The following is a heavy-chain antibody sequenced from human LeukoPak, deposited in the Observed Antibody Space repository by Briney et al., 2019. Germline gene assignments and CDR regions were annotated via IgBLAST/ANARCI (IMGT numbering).Heavy chain of an antibody. CDR3: ARELRYFDWLPHDDAFDI. D-gene: IGHD3-9*01. Sequence: PGGSLRLSCAASGFTFSSCAMHWVRQAPGKGLEWVAVISYDGSNKYYADSVKGRFTISRDNSKNTLYLQMNSLRAEDTAVYYCARELRYFDWLPHDDAFDIWGQGTMVTVSS. J-gene: IGHJ3*02. CDR2: ISYDGSNK. CDR1: GFTFSSCA. V-gene: IGHV3-30-3*01.